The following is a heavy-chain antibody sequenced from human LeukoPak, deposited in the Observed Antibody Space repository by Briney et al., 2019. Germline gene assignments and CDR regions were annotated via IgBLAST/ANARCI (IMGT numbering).Heavy chain of an antibody. CDR2: INHSGST. J-gene: IGHJ5*02. V-gene: IGHV4-34*01. CDR3: ARGRIASDIVVVPAYWFDP. Sequence: SETLSLTCAVYGGSFSGYYWSWIRQPPGKGLEWIGEINHSGSTNYNPSLKSRVTISVDTFKNQFSLKLSSVTAADTAVYYCARGRIASDIVVVPAYWFDPWGQGTLVTVSS. D-gene: IGHD2-2*01. CDR1: GGSFSGYY.